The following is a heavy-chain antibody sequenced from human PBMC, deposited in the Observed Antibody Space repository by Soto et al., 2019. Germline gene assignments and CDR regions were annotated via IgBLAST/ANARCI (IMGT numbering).Heavy chain of an antibody. CDR1: GGSFSGYY. CDR3: ARGLRFLEWLSNWFDP. Sequence: SETLSLTCAVYGGSFSGYYWSWIRQPPGKGLEWIGEINHSGSTNYNPSLKSRVTISVDTAKNQIALKLSSVTAADTAVYYCARGLRFLEWLSNWFDPWGQGTLVTVSS. CDR2: INHSGST. J-gene: IGHJ5*02. V-gene: IGHV4-34*01. D-gene: IGHD3-3*01.